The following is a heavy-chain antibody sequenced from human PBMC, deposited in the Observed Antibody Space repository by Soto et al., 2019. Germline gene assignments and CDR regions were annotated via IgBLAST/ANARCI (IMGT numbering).Heavy chain of an antibody. CDR3: ARGGYVDIVATNSIDY. CDR2: INHSGST. Sequence: ASETLSLTGAVYGGSFSGYYWSWIRQPRGKGLEWIGEINHSGSTNYNPTLKRRVTISVHTSKNQFSLKLSSVTAAERAVYYCARGGYVDIVATNSIDYWGQGTLVTV. CDR1: GGSFSGYY. D-gene: IGHD5-12*01. V-gene: IGHV4-34*01. J-gene: IGHJ4*02.